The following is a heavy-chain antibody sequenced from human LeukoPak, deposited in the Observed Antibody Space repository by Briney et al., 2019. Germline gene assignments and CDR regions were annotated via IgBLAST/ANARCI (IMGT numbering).Heavy chain of an antibody. D-gene: IGHD2-2*01. CDR2: IHSTGNT. Sequence: SETLSLTCTVSGGSITDHYWSWIRQPPGKGLELTGHIHSTGNTFYKPSLKSRITISLDTSRNQFSLRLSSVTAADTAVYYCARFSSGCSTASCYLDYWGQGTLVTVSS. V-gene: IGHV4-59*11. CDR1: GGSITDHY. J-gene: IGHJ4*02. CDR3: ARFSSGCSTASCYLDY.